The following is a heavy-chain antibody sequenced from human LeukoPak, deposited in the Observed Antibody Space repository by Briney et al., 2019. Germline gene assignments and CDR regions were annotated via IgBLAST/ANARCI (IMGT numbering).Heavy chain of an antibody. Sequence: GGSLRLSCAVSGFTVSSSYMSWVRQAPGKGLEWVSVIYAGENTYHADSVKGRFTISRDNSKNTLYLQMNSLRAEDTAVYYCVREIGNSGNYDWGQGTLVTVSS. D-gene: IGHD1-7*01. CDR2: IYAGENT. V-gene: IGHV3-53*01. CDR1: GFTVSSSY. J-gene: IGHJ4*02. CDR3: VREIGNSGNYD.